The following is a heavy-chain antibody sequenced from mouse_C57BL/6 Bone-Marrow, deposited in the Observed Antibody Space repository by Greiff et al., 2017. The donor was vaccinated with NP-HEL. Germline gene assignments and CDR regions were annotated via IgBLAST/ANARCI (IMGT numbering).Heavy chain of an antibody. Sequence: QVQLQQPGAELVKPGASVKLSCKASGYTFTTYWMQWVKQRPGQGLEWIGEIDPSDSYSNYNQKFKGKATLTVDTSSSTANIQQSSLSSEDSAVYYWERKTYYGRSYEFAYWGQGTLVTVSA. CDR1: GYTFTTYW. D-gene: IGHD1-1*01. J-gene: IGHJ3*01. V-gene: IGHV1-50*01. CDR2: IDPSDSYS. CDR3: ERKTYYGRSYEFAY.